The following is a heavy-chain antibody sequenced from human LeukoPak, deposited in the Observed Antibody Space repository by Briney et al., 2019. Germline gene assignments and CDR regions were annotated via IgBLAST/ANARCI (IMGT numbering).Heavy chain of an antibody. CDR2: IYHSGST. CDR1: GYSISSGYY. Sequence: SETLSLTCTVYGYSISSGYYWGWIRQPPGKGLEWIGSIYHSGSTYYNPSLKGRVTISVDTSKNQFSLKLSSVTAADTAVYYYARIIVGATIEIDYWGQGTLVTVSS. D-gene: IGHD1-26*01. J-gene: IGHJ4*02. V-gene: IGHV4-38-2*02. CDR3: ARIIVGATIEIDY.